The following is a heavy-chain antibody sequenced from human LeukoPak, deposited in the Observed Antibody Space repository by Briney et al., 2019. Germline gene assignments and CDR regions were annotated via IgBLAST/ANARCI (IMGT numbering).Heavy chain of an antibody. J-gene: IGHJ2*01. CDR1: TDSMTSYY. V-gene: IGHV4-59*08. CDR3: ARLHLYYDILTPRYFDL. D-gene: IGHD3-9*01. Sequence: SETLSLTCSVSTDSMTSYYWSWIRQPPGKRLEWIGYNYYTGRANYNPSLKSRVSISVDTSKNQFSLKFSSVTAADTAVYFCARLHLYYDILTPRYFDLWGRGTLVTVSS. CDR2: NYYTGRA.